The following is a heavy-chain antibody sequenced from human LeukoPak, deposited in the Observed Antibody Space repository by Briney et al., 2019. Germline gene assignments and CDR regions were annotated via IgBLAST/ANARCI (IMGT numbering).Heavy chain of an antibody. CDR2: INPNSGGT. J-gene: IGHJ5*02. CDR1: GYTFTGDY. Sequence: ASVKVSCKASGYTFTGDYMRWVRQAPGQGLKWMGWINPNSGGTSYAQKFQGRVTMTRDTSISTAYMELSSLRSGDTAFYYCARGKGSSYYNWFDPWGQGTLVTVSS. D-gene: IGHD6-13*01. CDR3: ARGKGSSYYNWFDP. V-gene: IGHV1-2*02.